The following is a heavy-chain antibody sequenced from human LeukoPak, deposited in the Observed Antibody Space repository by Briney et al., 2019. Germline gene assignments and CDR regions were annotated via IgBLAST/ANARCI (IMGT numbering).Heavy chain of an antibody. CDR2: IIPIFGTT. CDR3: ARDGGSYNNWFDP. Sequence: GSSVKVSCKASGGTFSTDAITWVRQAPGQGLEWMGGIIPIFGTTTYTHKFQDRVTITTDESTSTVYMELSSLRFEDTAVYYRARDGGSYNNWFDPWGQGTQVTVSS. D-gene: IGHD1-26*01. CDR1: GGTFSTDA. V-gene: IGHV1-69*05. J-gene: IGHJ5*02.